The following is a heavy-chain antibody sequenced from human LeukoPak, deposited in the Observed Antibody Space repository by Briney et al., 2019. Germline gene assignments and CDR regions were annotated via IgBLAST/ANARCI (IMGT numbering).Heavy chain of an antibody. CDR2: MNPNSGNT. D-gene: IGHD2-2*02. CDR3: ARGTRIVVVPAAILYYFDY. J-gene: IGHJ4*02. CDR1: GYTFSSYD. Sequence: ASVKVSCKASGYTFSSYDINWVRQATGQGLEWMGWMNPNSGNTGYAQKFLGRVTITRNTSISTAYMELSSLRSEDTAVYYCARGTRIVVVPAAILYYFDYWGQGTLVTVSS. V-gene: IGHV1-8*03.